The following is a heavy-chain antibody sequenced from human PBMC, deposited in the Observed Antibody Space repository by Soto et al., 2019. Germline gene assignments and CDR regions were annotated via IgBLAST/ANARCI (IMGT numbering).Heavy chain of an antibody. Sequence: QVQLVESGGGVVQPGRSLRLSCATSGFTFRFYDMHWVRQAPGKGLEWVALISRDGNNKDYGDSVKGRFTISRDNSKNTLYMQMNNLKGKHTVVNYCAKDAYTPIRSTAHESGCRDPCGRRTLFTDSS. J-gene: IGHJ5*02. CDR3: AKDAYTPIRSTAHESGCRDP. CDR1: GFTFRFYD. V-gene: IGHV3-30*18. CDR2: ISRDGNNK. D-gene: IGHD3-16*01.